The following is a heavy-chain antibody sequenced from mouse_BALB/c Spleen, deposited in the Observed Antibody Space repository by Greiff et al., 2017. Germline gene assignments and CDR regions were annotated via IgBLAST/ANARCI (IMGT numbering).Heavy chain of an antibody. J-gene: IGHJ4*01. CDR2: IDPANGNT. Sequence: VQLQQSGAELVKPGASVKLSCTASGFNIKDTYMHWVKQRPEQGLVWIGRIDPANGNTKYDPKFQGKATITADTSSNTAYLQLSSLTSEDTAVYYCARSGSSGYRAMDYWGQGTSVTVSS. CDR1: GFNIKDTY. CDR3: ARSGSSGYRAMDY. V-gene: IGHV14-3*02. D-gene: IGHD3-1*01.